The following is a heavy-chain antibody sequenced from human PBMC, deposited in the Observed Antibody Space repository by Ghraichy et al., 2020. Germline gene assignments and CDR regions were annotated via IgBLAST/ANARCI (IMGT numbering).Heavy chain of an antibody. CDR3: ARAPNYYDPEEYYFVY. D-gene: IGHD3-3*01. J-gene: IGHJ4*02. CDR1: GGSVSSGSYY. V-gene: IGHV4-61*01. Sequence: SETLSLTCTVSGGSVSSGSYYWSWIRQPPGKGLEWIGYIYYSGSTNYNPSLKSRVTISVDTSKNQFSLKLSSVTAADTAVYYCARAPNYYDPEEYYFVYWGQGTLVTVSS. CDR2: IYYSGST.